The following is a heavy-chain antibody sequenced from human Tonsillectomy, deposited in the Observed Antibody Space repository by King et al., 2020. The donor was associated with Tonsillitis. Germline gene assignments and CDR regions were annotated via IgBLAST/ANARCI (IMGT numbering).Heavy chain of an antibody. J-gene: IGHJ3*02. CDR3: AKAVLWSPGGADAFDI. Sequence: DVQLVESGGGLVQPGGSLRLSCAASGFTFSSYAMSWVRQAPGKGLEWVSAISGSGGSTYYADSVKGRFTISRDNSKNTLYLQMNSLRAEDTAVYYCAKAVLWSPGGADAFDIWGQGTMVTVSS. V-gene: IGHV3-23*04. D-gene: IGHD3-10*01. CDR1: GFTFSSYA. CDR2: ISGSGGST.